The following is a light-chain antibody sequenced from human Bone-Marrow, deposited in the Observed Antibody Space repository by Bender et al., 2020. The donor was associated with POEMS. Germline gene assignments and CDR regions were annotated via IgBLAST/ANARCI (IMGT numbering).Light chain of an antibody. CDR1: SSNTGSGYD. CDR3: ASWDDRLNAWV. J-gene: IGLJ3*02. Sequence: QSVLTQPPSVSGAPGQRVTISCTGSSSNTGSGYDINWYQHLPGTAPKLLIYGYNNRPSGVPDRFSGSKSGTSASLAISGLQSDDEADYYCASWDDRLNAWVFGGGTKVTVL. CDR2: GYN. V-gene: IGLV1-50*01.